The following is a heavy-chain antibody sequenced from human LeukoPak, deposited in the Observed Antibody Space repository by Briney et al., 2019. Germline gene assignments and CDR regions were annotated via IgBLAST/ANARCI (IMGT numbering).Heavy chain of an antibody. V-gene: IGHV4-4*07. CDR2: MYTSGST. CDR1: GGSISSYY. J-gene: IGHJ4*02. Sequence: SETLSLTCTVSGGSISSYYWSWIRQPAGKGLEWIGRMYTSGSTKYNPSLKSRVTMSVDTSKNQFSLKLNSVTAADTAVYYCARPVYDILTGLYYFDYWGQGTLVTVSS. CDR3: ARPVYDILTGLYYFDY. D-gene: IGHD3-9*01.